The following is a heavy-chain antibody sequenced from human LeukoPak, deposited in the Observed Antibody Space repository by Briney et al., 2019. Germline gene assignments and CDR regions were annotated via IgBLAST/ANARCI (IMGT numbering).Heavy chain of an antibody. Sequence: GAPVKVSFKASGYPLTSYGISWGRPAPGQGAEWVGWIKPNSGGTNYAQKFQGRVTMTRDTSISTAYMELSRLRSDDTAVYYCARGPSRFYYDSSGLYYFDYWGQGTLVTVSS. V-gene: IGHV1-2*02. CDR1: GYPLTSYG. J-gene: IGHJ4*02. CDR2: IKPNSGGT. CDR3: ARGPSRFYYDSSGLYYFDY. D-gene: IGHD3-22*01.